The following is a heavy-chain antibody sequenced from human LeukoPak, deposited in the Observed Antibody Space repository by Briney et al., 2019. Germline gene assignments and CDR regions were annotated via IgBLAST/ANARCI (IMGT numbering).Heavy chain of an antibody. D-gene: IGHD3-22*01. CDR3: AKDREIVVVTTFDY. J-gene: IGHJ4*02. Sequence: PGGSPRLSCAASGFTFSSYGMHWVRQAPGKGLEWVAFIRYDGSNKYYADSVKGRFTISRDNSKNTLYLQMNSLRAEDTAVYYCAKDREIVVVTTFDYWGQGTLVTVSS. V-gene: IGHV3-30*02. CDR1: GFTFSSYG. CDR2: IRYDGSNK.